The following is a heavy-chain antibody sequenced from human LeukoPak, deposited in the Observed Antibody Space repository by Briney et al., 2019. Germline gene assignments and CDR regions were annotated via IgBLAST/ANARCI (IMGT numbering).Heavy chain of an antibody. V-gene: IGHV3-48*04. Sequence: GGSLRLSCVASRITFSSYTMSWVRQPPGKGPEWLAYISSSSSTIYYADSVKGRFTISRDNAKNSLYLQMNSLRAEDTAVYYCARGAFTWILHPYAMDVWGQGTTVTVSS. D-gene: IGHD5-18*01. CDR3: ARGAFTWILHPYAMDV. J-gene: IGHJ6*02. CDR2: ISSSSSTI. CDR1: RITFSSYT.